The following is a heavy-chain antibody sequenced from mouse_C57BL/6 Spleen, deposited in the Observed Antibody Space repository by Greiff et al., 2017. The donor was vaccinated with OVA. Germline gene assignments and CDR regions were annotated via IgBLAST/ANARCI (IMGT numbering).Heavy chain of an antibody. CDR3: ARRGLPPMDY. Sequence: EVKLQQSGPELVKPGASVKISCKASGYSFTGYYMNWVKQSPEKSLEWIGEINPSTGGTTYNQKFKAKATLTVDKSSSTAYLQLKSLTSEDSAVYYCARRGLPPMDYWGQGTSVTVSS. V-gene: IGHV1-42*01. D-gene: IGHD2-4*01. CDR2: INPSTGGT. CDR1: GYSFTGYY. J-gene: IGHJ4*01.